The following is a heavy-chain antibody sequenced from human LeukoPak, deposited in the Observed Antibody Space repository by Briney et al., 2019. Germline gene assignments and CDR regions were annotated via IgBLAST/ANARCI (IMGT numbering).Heavy chain of an antibody. V-gene: IGHV3-7*01. J-gene: IGHJ4*02. CDR1: GFTLSNYW. CDR3: ARGISLWNGDS. Sequence: GGSLRLSCEVSGFTLSNYWMDWVRQAPGKGLEWVANIKQDGSEKYCVDSVKGRFTISRDNAKNSLYLQMNTLRAEDTAVYYCARGISLWNGDSWGQGTLVSVSS. CDR2: IKQDGSEK. D-gene: IGHD1-1*01.